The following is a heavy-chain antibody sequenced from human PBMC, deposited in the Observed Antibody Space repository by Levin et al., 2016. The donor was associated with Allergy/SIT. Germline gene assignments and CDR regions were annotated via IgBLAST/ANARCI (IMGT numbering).Heavy chain of an antibody. D-gene: IGHD6-19*01. CDR1: GFTFSSYG. J-gene: IGHJ5*02. V-gene: IGHV3-30*18. CDR3: AKDFSGWDL. Sequence: GESLKISCAASGFTFSSYGMHWVRQAPGKGLEWVAVISYDGSNKYYADSVKGRFTISRDNSKNTLYLQMNSLRAEDTAVYYCAKDFSGWDLWGQGTLVTVSS. CDR2: ISYDGSNK.